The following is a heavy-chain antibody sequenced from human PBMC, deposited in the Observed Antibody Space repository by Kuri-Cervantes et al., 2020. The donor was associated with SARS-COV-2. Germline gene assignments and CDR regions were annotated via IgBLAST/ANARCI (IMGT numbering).Heavy chain of an antibody. CDR1: GGSIGSGGYY. CDR2: IYHSGST. D-gene: IGHD6-19*01. CDR3: ARDPGIAVAGGFDY. V-gene: IGHV4-30-2*01. J-gene: IGHJ4*02. Sequence: SETLSLTCTVSGGSIGSGGYYWSWIRQPPGKGLEWIGYIYHSGSTYYNPSLKSRVTISVDRPKNQFSLKLSSVTAADTAVYYCARDPGIAVAGGFDYWGQGTLVTVSS.